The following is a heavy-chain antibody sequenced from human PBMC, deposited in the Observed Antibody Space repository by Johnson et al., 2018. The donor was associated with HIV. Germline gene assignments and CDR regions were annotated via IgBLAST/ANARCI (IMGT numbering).Heavy chain of an antibody. Sequence: VQLVESGGGLVQPGGFLRLSCAASGFTFSTYWMSWVRQAPGKGLEWVANIKQDGSEKYYVDSVKGRFTISRDNAKNSLYLQMNSLRAEDTAVYYCARALLIAARPVGAFDIWGQGTMVTVSS. D-gene: IGHD6-6*01. CDR1: GFTFSTYW. J-gene: IGHJ3*02. CDR2: IKQDGSEK. V-gene: IGHV3-7*01. CDR3: ARALLIAARPVGAFDI.